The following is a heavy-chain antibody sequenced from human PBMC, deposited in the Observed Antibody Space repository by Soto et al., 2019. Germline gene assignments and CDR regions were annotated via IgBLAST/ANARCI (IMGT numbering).Heavy chain of an antibody. CDR2: ISGSGGST. CDR3: AKPEDIVATMTQAPFDY. Sequence: GGSLRLSCAASGFTFSSYAMSWVRQAPGKGLEWVSAISGSGGSTYYADSVKGRFTISRDNSKNTLYLQMNSLRAEDTAVYYCAKPEDIVATMTQAPFDYWGQGTLVTVSS. J-gene: IGHJ4*02. V-gene: IGHV3-23*01. D-gene: IGHD5-12*01. CDR1: GFTFSSYA.